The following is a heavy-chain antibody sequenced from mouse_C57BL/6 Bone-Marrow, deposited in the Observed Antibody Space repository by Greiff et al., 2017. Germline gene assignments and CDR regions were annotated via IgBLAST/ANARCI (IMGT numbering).Heavy chain of an antibody. V-gene: IGHV6-6*01. D-gene: IGHD2-3*01. Sequence: PGGSMKLSCAASGFTFSDAWMDWVRQSPEKGLEWVAEIRNKANNHATYYAESVKGRFTISRDDSKSSVYLQMNSLRAEDTGIYYCTRGWLLLYFDVWGTGTTVTVSS. CDR1: GFTFSDAW. CDR3: TRGWLLLYFDV. CDR2: IRNKANNHAT. J-gene: IGHJ1*03.